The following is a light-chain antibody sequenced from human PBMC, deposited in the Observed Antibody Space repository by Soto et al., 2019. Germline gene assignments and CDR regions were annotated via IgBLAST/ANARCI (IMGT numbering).Light chain of an antibody. V-gene: IGKV3-15*01. Sequence: PGERATLSCRASQSVRNNLVWYLQKPGQAPRPIIYDATTRATGIPVRFSGSGSGTEFTLTISSLQSEDVGVYYCQQYDNWPPKTFGGGTKVDIK. CDR2: DAT. CDR3: QQYDNWPPKT. CDR1: QSVRNN. J-gene: IGKJ4*01.